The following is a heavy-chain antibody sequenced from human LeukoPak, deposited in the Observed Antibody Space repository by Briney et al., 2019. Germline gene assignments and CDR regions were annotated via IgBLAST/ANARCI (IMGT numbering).Heavy chain of an antibody. CDR1: GGSISSGSYY. J-gene: IGHJ6*03. D-gene: IGHD6-13*01. CDR3: ASGIAAAELYYYMDV. V-gene: IGHV4-61*02. CDR2: IYTSGST. Sequence: SETLSLTCTVSGGSISSGSYYWSWIRQPAGKGLEWIGRIYTSGSTNYNPSLKSRVTISVDTPKNQFYLKLSSVTAADTAVYCCASGIAAAELYYYMDVWGKGTTVTVSS.